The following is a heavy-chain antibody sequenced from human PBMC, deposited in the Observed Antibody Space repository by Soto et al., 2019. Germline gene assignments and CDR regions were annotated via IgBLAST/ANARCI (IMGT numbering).Heavy chain of an antibody. J-gene: IGHJ3*02. CDR2: ISWNSGSI. V-gene: IGHV3-9*01. D-gene: IGHD4-17*01. CDR1: GFTFDDYA. Sequence: EVQLVESGGGLVQPGRSLRLSCAASGFTFDDYAMHWVRQAPGKGLEWVSGISWNSGSIGYADSVKGRFTISRDNAKNSLYLQMNSLRAEDTALYYCAKVAYYGDYVDDFDIWGQGTMVTVSS. CDR3: AKVAYYGDYVDDFDI.